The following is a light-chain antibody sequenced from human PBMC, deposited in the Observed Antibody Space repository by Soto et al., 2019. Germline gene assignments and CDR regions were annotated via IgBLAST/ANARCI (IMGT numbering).Light chain of an antibody. CDR2: GSS. CDR1: QSVSSN. CDR3: QQYQNWPPTA. J-gene: IGKJ1*01. Sequence: EIVMTQSPATLSVSLGERATLSCRASQSVSSNLAWYQQKPGQAPRLLIYGSSTRGTGIPARFSGSGSGTEITLTITILQSEAVEFDYCQQYQNWPPTAFGQGTKVEIK. V-gene: IGKV3-15*01.